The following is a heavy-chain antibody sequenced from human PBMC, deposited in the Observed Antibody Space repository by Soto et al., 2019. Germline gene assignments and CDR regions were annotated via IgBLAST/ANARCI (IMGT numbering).Heavy chain of an antibody. D-gene: IGHD2-21*01. CDR3: VRGRGPMNRGYFFS. J-gene: IGHJ4*02. V-gene: IGHV3-9*01. CDR1: GFRFDDFA. CDR2: ISWHSGDK. Sequence: VQMVESGGGLVKPGMSLRLSCAASGFRFDDFAMHWVRQGQGKGLEWVSGISWHSGDKDYGDSVKGRFVISRDNDKNSLDLQSNSLRPEDTAVYYCVRGRGPMNRGYFFSWGRGTLVIVSP.